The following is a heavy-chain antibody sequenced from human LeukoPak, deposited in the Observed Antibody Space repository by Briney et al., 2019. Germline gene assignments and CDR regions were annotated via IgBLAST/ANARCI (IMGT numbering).Heavy chain of an antibody. CDR2: IYPADSDT. Sequence: GESLKISCQVSGYIFTHYWIVWVRQMPWKGLESMGIIYPADSDTTYSPSFQGQVTISVDKSISTVYLQWSSLKASDTAMYYCARQSRDGSKTRGYFFDYWGQGTLVTVSS. J-gene: IGHJ4*02. D-gene: IGHD3-10*01. CDR1: GYIFTHYW. CDR3: ARQSRDGSKTRGYFFDY. V-gene: IGHV5-51*01.